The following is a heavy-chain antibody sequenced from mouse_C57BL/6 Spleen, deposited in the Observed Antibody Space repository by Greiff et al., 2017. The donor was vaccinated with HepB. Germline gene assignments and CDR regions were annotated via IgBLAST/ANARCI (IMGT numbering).Heavy chain of an antibody. CDR2: ISNGGGST. CDR3: AREDYYGSSPYYAMDY. J-gene: IGHJ4*01. Sequence: EVQLVESGGGLVQPGGSLKLSCAASGFTFSDYYMYWVRQTPEKRLEWVAYISNGGGSTYYPDTVKGRFTISRDNAKNTLYLQMSRLKSEDTAMYYCAREDYYGSSPYYAMDYWGQGTSVTVSS. V-gene: IGHV5-12*01. D-gene: IGHD1-1*01. CDR1: GFTFSDYY.